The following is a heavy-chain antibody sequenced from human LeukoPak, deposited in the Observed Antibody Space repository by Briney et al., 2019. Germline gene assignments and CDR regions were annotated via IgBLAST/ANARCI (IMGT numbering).Heavy chain of an antibody. Sequence: GGSLRLSCAASGFTVSSNYMSWVRQAPGKGLEWVSVIYSGGSTYYADSVKGRFTISRDNTENSLFLHMDSLRAEDTAVYYCSRVIVNDFWSGYSFSGGMDVWGKGTTVTVSP. V-gene: IGHV3-53*01. CDR2: IYSGGST. D-gene: IGHD3-3*01. CDR1: GFTVSSNY. CDR3: SRVIVNDFWSGYSFSGGMDV. J-gene: IGHJ6*04.